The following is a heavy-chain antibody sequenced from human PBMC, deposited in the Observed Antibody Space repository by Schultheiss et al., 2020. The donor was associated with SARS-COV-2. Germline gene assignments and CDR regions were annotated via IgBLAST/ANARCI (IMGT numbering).Heavy chain of an antibody. Sequence: GGSLRLSCAASGFTVSSNYMSWVRQAPGKGLEWVSVIYSGGSTYYADSVKGRFTISRDNSKNTLYLQMNSLRAEDTAVYYCARVPRGPYSSGYTAFDIWGQGTMVTVSS. V-gene: IGHV3-53*01. CDR3: ARVPRGPYSSGYTAFDI. CDR2: IYSGGST. D-gene: IGHD3-22*01. CDR1: GFTVSSNY. J-gene: IGHJ3*02.